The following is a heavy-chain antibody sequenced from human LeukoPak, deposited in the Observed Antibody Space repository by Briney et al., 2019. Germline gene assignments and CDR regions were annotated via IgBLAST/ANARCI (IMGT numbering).Heavy chain of an antibody. CDR3: ARELYYYDSSGYSYYYGMDV. CDR2: IYYSGST. V-gene: IGHV4-59*01. Sequence: SETLSLTCTVSGGSISSYYWSWIRQPPGKGLEWIGYIYYSGSTNYNPSLKSRVTISVDTSKNQFSLKLSSVTAADTAVYYCARELYYYDSSGYSYYYGMDVWGQGTTVTVSS. CDR1: GGSISSYY. J-gene: IGHJ6*02. D-gene: IGHD3-22*01.